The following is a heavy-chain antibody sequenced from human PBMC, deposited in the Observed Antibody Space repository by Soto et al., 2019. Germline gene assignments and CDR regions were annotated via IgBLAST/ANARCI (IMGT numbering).Heavy chain of an antibody. CDR2: IKTDGSIT. CDR3: ARVSLVATIYDF. D-gene: IGHD5-12*01. Sequence: GGSLRLSCAASGFTFSNYWMHWVRQDPGKGLVWVSRIKTDGSITGYADSVKGRFTISRDDAKNTLYLEMNSLRAEDTAVYYCARVSLVATIYDFWGQGTLVTVSS. J-gene: IGHJ4*02. V-gene: IGHV3-74*01. CDR1: GFTFSNYW.